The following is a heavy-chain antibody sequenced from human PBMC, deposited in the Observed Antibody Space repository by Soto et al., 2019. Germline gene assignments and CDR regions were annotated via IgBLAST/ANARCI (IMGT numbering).Heavy chain of an antibody. CDR1: GDTFTSYY. J-gene: IGHJ6*02. Sequence: ASVKVSCKASGDTFTSYYMHWLRQAPGQGLEWMGWINPTSGGTDYAQKFQGRVTMTRDTSIRTAYMELSRLKSDDTAVYYCARTSMVDYYYYAMDVWGQGTTVTVSS. V-gene: IGHV1-2*02. CDR2: INPTSGGT. CDR3: ARTSMVDYYYYAMDV. D-gene: IGHD5-18*01.